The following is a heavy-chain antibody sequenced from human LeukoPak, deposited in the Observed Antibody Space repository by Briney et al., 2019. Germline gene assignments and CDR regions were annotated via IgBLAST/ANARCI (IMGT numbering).Heavy chain of an antibody. CDR3: ARQYTDASGSYNFDY. J-gene: IGHJ4*02. Sequence: SETLSLTCTVSGGSISSSSYYWGWIRQPPGKGLEWIGSIYYSGSTYYNPSLKSRVTISVDTSKNQFSLKLSSVTAADTAVYYCARQYTDASGSYNFDYWGQGTLVTVSS. CDR1: GGSISSSSYY. D-gene: IGHD3-10*01. CDR2: IYYSGST. V-gene: IGHV4-39*01.